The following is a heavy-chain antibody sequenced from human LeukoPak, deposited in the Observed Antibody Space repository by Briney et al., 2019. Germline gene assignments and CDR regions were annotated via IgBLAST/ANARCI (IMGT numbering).Heavy chain of an antibody. J-gene: IGHJ5*02. Sequence: SETLSLTCTVSGGSISSSSYSWGWIRQPPGKGLEWIGSIYYSGSTYYNPSLKSRVTISVDTSKNQFSLKLSSVTAADTAVYYCARDREAERWFGPWGQGTLVTVSS. V-gene: IGHV4-39*07. CDR3: ARDREAERWFGP. CDR1: GGSISSSSYS. CDR2: IYYSGST.